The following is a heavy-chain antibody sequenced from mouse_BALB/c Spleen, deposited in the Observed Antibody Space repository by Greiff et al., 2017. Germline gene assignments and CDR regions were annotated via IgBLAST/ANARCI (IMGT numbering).Heavy chain of an antibody. CDR3: ARDRDGNYGWFAY. J-gene: IGHJ3*01. CDR2: IWAGGST. Sequence: VQLQQSGPGLVAPSQSLSITCTVSGFSLTSYGVHWVRQPPGKGLEWLGVIWAGGSTNYNSALMSRLSISKDNSKSQVFLKMNSLQTDDTAMYYCARDRDGNYGWFAYWGQGTLVTVSA. V-gene: IGHV2-9*02. CDR1: GFSLTSYG. D-gene: IGHD2-1*01.